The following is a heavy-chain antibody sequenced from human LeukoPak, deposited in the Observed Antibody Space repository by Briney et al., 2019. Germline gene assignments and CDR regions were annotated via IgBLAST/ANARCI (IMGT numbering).Heavy chain of an antibody. J-gene: IGHJ4*02. CDR1: GFTFSSYS. Sequence: GGPLRLSCAASGFTFSSYSMNWVRQAPGKGLEWVSSISSSSSYVYYADSVKGRFTISRDNAKNSLYLQMNSLRAEDTAVYYCARDPSGSYFSSSDYWGQGTLVTVSS. CDR2: ISSSSSYV. CDR3: ARDPSGSYFSSSDY. D-gene: IGHD1-26*01. V-gene: IGHV3-21*01.